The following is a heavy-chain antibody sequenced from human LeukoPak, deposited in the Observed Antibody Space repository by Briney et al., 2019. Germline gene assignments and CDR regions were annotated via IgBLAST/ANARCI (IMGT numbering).Heavy chain of an antibody. CDR1: GFTFSSYW. CDR2: IKQDGSEK. CDR3: ERTEYSSSWSVRYYYMDV. Sequence: PVGSLRLSCAASGFTFSSYWMSWVRQAPGKGLEWVANIKQDGSEKYYVDSVKGRFTISRDNAKNSLYLQMNSLRAEDTAVYYCERTEYSSSWSVRYYYMDVWGKGTTVTVSS. V-gene: IGHV3-7*01. D-gene: IGHD6-13*01. J-gene: IGHJ6*03.